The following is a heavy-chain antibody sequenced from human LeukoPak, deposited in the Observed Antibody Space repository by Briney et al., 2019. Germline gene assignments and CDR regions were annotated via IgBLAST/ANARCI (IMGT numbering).Heavy chain of an antibody. V-gene: IGHV3-48*01. Sequence: PGGSLRLSCGASGYTFSDYTMNWVRQAPGKGPEWISYISSGGSVMHYADSVKGRFTISRDNVENSLYLQMNSLRVEDTAVYYCTRDFEYWGQGVLVTVSS. CDR2: ISSGGSVM. CDR3: TRDFEY. CDR1: GYTFSDYT. J-gene: IGHJ4*02.